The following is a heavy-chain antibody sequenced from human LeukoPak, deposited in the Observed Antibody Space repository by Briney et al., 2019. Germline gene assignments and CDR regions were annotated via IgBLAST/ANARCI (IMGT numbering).Heavy chain of an antibody. Sequence: GGSLRLSCAASGFTFSSYGMHWVRQAPGKGLEWVAVIWYDGSNKYYADSVKGRFTISRDNSKNTLYLQMNSLRAEDTAVYYCAKKLVVWAVAGTEDYWGQGTLVTVSS. CDR3: AKKLVVWAVAGTEDY. J-gene: IGHJ4*02. D-gene: IGHD6-19*01. CDR1: GFTFSSYG. CDR2: IWYDGSNK. V-gene: IGHV3-33*06.